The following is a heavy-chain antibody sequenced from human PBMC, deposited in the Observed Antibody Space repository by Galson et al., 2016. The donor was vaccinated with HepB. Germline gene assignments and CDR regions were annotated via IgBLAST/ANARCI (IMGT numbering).Heavy chain of an antibody. J-gene: IGHJ4*02. Sequence: SLRLSCAASGFVFSNFGLRWVRQAPGKGLEWVASISTRRTTYYSDSVQGRLTISRANSNNTLYLQMNGLSAEDTAVYYCAKERLVRRIFDHCGQGTLLTVSS. V-gene: IGHV3-23*01. CDR2: ISTRRTT. CDR3: AKERLVRRIFDH. CDR1: GFVFSNFG. D-gene: IGHD1-1*01.